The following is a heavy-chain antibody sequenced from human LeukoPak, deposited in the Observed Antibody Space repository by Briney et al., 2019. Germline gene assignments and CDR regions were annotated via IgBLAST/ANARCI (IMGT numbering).Heavy chain of an antibody. Sequence: PGGSLRLSCAASGFTFSSYWMHWVRQAPGKGLVWVSRINSDGSSRSYADSVKGRSTISRDNAKNTLYLQMNSLRADDTAVYYCGRGLIVRGIGYWGLETLVTVSS. V-gene: IGHV3-74*01. CDR1: GFTFSSYW. CDR2: INSDGSSR. CDR3: GRGLIVRGIGY. J-gene: IGHJ4*02. D-gene: IGHD6-6*01.